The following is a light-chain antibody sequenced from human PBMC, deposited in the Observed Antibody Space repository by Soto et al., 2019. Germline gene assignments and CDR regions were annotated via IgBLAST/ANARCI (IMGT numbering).Light chain of an antibody. J-gene: IGKJ1*01. Sequence: DIQMTQSPSSLSASVGYRFTITCRASQSISTYLNWYQQNPGKAPKLLMHAASSLDRGVPSRFSGSGSGTEFTLTISSLQPDDFATYYCQQYNSYSRTFGQGTKVDI. CDR1: QSISTY. V-gene: IGKV1-5*01. CDR3: QQYNSYSRT. CDR2: AAS.